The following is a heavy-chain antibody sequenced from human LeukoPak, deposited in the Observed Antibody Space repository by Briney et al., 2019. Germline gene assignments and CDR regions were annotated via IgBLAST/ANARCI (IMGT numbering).Heavy chain of an antibody. D-gene: IGHD2-15*01. CDR1: GYTFTGYY. J-gene: IGHJ6*02. V-gene: IGHV1-2*02. CDR3: ARDLTGLIAAQTMGYYYGMDV. CDR2: INPNSGGT. Sequence: ASVKVSCKASGYTFTGYYMHWVRQAPGQGLEWMGWINPNSGGTNYAQKFQGRVTMTRDTSTSTVYMELSSLRSEDTAVYYCARDLTGLIAAQTMGYYYGMDVWGQGTTVTVSS.